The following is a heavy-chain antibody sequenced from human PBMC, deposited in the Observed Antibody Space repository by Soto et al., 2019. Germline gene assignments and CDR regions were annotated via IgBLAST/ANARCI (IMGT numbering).Heavy chain of an antibody. CDR3: ARFLGYCSGGSCYGDY. CDR1: GGSISSGGYS. V-gene: IGHV4-30-2*01. Sequence: SETLSLTCAVSGGSISSGGYSWSWIRQPPGKGLEWIGYIYHSGSTYYNPSLKSRVTISVDRSKNQFSLKLSSVTAADTAVYYCARFLGYCSGGSCYGDYWGQGTLVTVSS. D-gene: IGHD2-15*01. J-gene: IGHJ4*02. CDR2: IYHSGST.